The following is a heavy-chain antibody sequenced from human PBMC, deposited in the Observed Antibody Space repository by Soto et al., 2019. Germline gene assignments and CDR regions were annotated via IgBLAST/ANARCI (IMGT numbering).Heavy chain of an antibody. Sequence: GGSLRLSCAASGFTFSSYSMNCVRQAPGKGLEWVSSISSSSSYIYYADSVKGRFTISRDNAKNSLYLQMNSLRAEDTAVYYCARTGPICTNGVCYTGLSYMDVWGKGTTVTVSS. J-gene: IGHJ6*03. CDR2: ISSSSSYI. D-gene: IGHD2-8*01. CDR3: ARTGPICTNGVCYTGLSYMDV. V-gene: IGHV3-21*01. CDR1: GFTFSSYS.